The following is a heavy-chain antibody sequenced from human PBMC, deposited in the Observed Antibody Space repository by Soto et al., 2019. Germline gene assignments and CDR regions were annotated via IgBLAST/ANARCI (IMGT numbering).Heavy chain of an antibody. CDR2: INSDGSST. Sequence: PGGSLRLSCAASGFTFSSYWMHWVRQAPGKGLVWVSRINSDGSSTRYADSVKGRFTISRDNAKSTLYLQMNSLRAEDTAVYYCARDLGYSYGSYSRVLGWFDPWGQGTLVTVSS. V-gene: IGHV3-74*01. CDR3: ARDLGYSYGSYSRVLGWFDP. CDR1: GFTFSSYW. J-gene: IGHJ5*02. D-gene: IGHD5-12*01.